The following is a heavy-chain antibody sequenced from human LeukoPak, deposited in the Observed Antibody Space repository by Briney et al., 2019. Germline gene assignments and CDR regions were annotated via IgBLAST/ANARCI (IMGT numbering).Heavy chain of an antibody. CDR1: GFTFTSYG. D-gene: IGHD3-10*01. CDR3: AKGSFGELLSYFDY. J-gene: IGHJ4*02. Sequence: GGSLRLSCAASGFTFTSYGMDWVRQAPGQGLKWVSGISGSGGSTYYADSVKGRFTISRDNSKNTLYLQMNSLRAEDTAVYYCAKGSFGELLSYFDYWGQGTLVTVSS. V-gene: IGHV3-23*01. CDR2: ISGSGGST.